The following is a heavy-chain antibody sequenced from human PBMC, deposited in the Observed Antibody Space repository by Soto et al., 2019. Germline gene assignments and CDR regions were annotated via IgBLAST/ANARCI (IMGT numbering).Heavy chain of an antibody. V-gene: IGHV4-34*01. J-gene: IGHJ4*02. Sequence: SETLSLTCAVYGRSFRGYYWTWIRRSPGRGLEWIGEINHAGSINYNPSLKSRATMSVDTSNKQFSLKLSSVTAADTAVYYCATGSSGPRLGYWGQGTPVTVPQ. CDR2: INHAGSI. CDR1: GRSFRGYY. D-gene: IGHD3-22*01. CDR3: ATGSSGPRLGY.